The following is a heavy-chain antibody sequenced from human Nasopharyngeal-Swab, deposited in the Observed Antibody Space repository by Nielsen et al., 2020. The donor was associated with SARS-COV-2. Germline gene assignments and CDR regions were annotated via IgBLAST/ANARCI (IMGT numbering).Heavy chain of an antibody. D-gene: IGHD5-12*01. CDR1: GGSISTYY. CDR2: IYYSGNT. V-gene: IGHV4-59*08. CDR3: ARGEGASGYALYDY. Sequence: GSLRLSCTVSGGSISTYYWSWIRQSPGRGLEWIGYIYYSGNTNYNPSLKSRVTMSVDTSKNQVSLRLSSVTAADTAVYYCARGEGASGYALYDYWGQGILVTVSS. J-gene: IGHJ4*02.